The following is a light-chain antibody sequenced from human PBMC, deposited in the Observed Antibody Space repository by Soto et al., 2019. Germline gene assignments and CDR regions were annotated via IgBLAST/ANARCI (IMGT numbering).Light chain of an antibody. Sequence: QSALTQPPSAAGSPGQAVTISCTGTSSDVGGYNYVSWYQQHPGKAPKLMIYEVSKRPSGVPDRFSGSKSGNTASLTVSGLQAEDEADYYCSSYAGSNNVVLGGGTKVTV. CDR3: SSYAGSNNVV. CDR1: SSDVGGYNY. J-gene: IGLJ2*01. V-gene: IGLV2-8*01. CDR2: EVS.